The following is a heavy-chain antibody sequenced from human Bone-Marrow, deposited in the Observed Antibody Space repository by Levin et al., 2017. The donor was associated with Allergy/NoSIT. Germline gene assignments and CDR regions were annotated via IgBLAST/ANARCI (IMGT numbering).Heavy chain of an antibody. J-gene: IGHJ4*02. CDR1: GASFSRYY. D-gene: IGHD3-10*01. CDR3: AREPPYYYGSGSPELGYFDY. CDR2: INHSGST. V-gene: IGHV4-34*01. Sequence: PSETLSLTCAVYGASFSRYYWSWIRQTPGKGLEWIGEINHSGSTNYNPSLKSRVTISVDTSKNQFSLKLNSVTAADTAVYYCAREPPYYYGSGSPELGYFDYWGQGTLVTVSS.